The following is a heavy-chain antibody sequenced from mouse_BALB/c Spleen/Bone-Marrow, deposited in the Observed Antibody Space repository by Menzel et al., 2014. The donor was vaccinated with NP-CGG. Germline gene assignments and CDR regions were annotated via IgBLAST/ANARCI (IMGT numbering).Heavy chain of an antibody. Sequence: EAQRVESGAELVKPGASVKLSCTASGFNIKDTYMHWVKQRPEQGLEWIGRIDPANGNTKYDPKFQGKATITADTSSNTAYLQLSSLTSEDTAVYYCAMYYYGSSLFAYWGQGTLVTVSA. V-gene: IGHV14-3*02. CDR2: IDPANGNT. CDR3: AMYYYGSSLFAY. D-gene: IGHD1-1*01. CDR1: GFNIKDTY. J-gene: IGHJ3*01.